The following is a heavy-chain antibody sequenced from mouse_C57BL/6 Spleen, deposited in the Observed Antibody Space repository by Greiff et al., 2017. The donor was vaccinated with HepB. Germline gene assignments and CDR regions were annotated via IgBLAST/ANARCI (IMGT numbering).Heavy chain of an antibody. Sequence: EVQLVESGGGLVKPGGSLKLSCAASGFTFSDYGMHWVRQAPEKGLEWVAYISSGSSTIYYADTVKGRFTISRDNAKNTLFLQMTSLRSEDTAMYYCARQGPYGSSSLYAMDYWGQGTSVTVSS. CDR2: ISSGSSTI. D-gene: IGHD1-1*01. J-gene: IGHJ4*01. CDR1: GFTFSDYG. V-gene: IGHV5-17*01. CDR3: ARQGPYGSSSLYAMDY.